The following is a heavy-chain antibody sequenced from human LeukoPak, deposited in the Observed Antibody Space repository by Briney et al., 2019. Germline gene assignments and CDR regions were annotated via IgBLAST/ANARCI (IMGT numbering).Heavy chain of an antibody. V-gene: IGHV4-34*01. D-gene: IGHD1-7*01. J-gene: IGHJ6*02. CDR1: GGSFSGYY. CDR3: ARYLGAVTGTTRPSSYYYGMDV. CDR2: INHSGSS. Sequence: PSETLSLTCAVYGGSFSGYYWSWIRQPPGKGLEWIGKINHSGSSNYNPSLKSRVTISVDTSKNQFSLKLSSVTAADTAVYYCARYLGAVTGTTRPSSYYYGMDVWGQGTTVTVSS.